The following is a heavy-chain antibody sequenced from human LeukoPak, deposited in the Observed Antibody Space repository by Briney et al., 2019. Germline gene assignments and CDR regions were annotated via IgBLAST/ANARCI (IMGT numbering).Heavy chain of an antibody. Sequence: PGGSLRLSCAASGFTVSSYWMHWVRQAPGKGLVWVSRIDIDGSSTRYADSVKGRFTISRDNAKNTLYLQMNSLRAEDTAVYYCARPLASGPDFWGQGTLVTVSS. CDR1: GFTVSSYW. CDR2: IDIDGSST. V-gene: IGHV3-74*01. CDR3: ARPLASGPDF. J-gene: IGHJ4*02. D-gene: IGHD3-3*02.